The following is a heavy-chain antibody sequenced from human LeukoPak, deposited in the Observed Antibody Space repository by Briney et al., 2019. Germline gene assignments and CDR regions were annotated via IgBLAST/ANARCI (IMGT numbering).Heavy chain of an antibody. CDR3: ARYCGGDCLGYFQH. J-gene: IGHJ1*01. CDR2: IYYSGST. Sequence: SETLSLTCTVSGGSISSSSYYWGWIRQPPGKGLEWIGSIYYSGSTYYNPSLKSRVTISVDTSKNQFSLKLSSVTAADTAVYYCARYCGGDCLGYFQHWGQGTLVTVSS. D-gene: IGHD2-21*01. V-gene: IGHV4-39*07. CDR1: GGSISSSSYY.